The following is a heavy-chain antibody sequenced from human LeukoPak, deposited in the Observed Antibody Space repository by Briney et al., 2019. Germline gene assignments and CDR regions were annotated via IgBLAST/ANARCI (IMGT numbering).Heavy chain of an antibody. V-gene: IGHV3-74*01. D-gene: IGHD3-22*01. CDR3: ARVRGYDTSDFDY. J-gene: IGHJ4*02. CDR1: GFTSSSFW. Sequence: GGSLRLSCAASGFTSSSFWMHWVRQAPGKGLVWVSRINTGGSSTTYADFVKGRFTISRDNGKNTLYLQMNSLRVEDTAVYYCARVRGYDTSDFDYWGQGTLVTVSS. CDR2: INTGGSST.